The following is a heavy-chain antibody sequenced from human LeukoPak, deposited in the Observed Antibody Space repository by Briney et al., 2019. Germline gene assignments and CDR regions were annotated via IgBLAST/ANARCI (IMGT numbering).Heavy chain of an antibody. CDR2: ISSSSSTI. J-gene: IGHJ6*03. CDR3: ARDPAYYYGSGSYIYYYYYMDV. Sequence: GGSLRLSCTVSGFTVSINSMSWVRQAPGKGLEWVSYISSSSSTIYYADSVKGRFTISRDNAKNSLYLQMNSLRAEDTAVYYCARDPAYYYGSGSYIYYYYYMDVWGKGTTVTVSS. D-gene: IGHD3-10*01. V-gene: IGHV3-48*01. CDR1: GFTVSINS.